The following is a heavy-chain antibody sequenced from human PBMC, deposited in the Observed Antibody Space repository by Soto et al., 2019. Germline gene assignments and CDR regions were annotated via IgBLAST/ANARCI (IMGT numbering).Heavy chain of an antibody. CDR3: ARRNDYNIDY. Sequence: GESLKISCYGSGYRFTSYWIGWVRQMPGKGLEWMGIIYPDDSDTRYSPSFQGQVTISADKSISTAYLHWSSLKASDTAIYYCARRNDYNIDYWGQGTLVTVSS. CDR2: IYPDDSDT. D-gene: IGHD4-4*01. V-gene: IGHV5-51*01. CDR1: GYRFTSYW. J-gene: IGHJ4*02.